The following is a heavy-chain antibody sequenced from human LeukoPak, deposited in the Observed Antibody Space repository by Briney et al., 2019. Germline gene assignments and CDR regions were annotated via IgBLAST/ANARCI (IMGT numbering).Heavy chain of an antibody. Sequence: ASVKVSCKASGYTFAGYFIHWVRQAPGQGLEWMGRINPHSGGTEYAPKFQGRVTMTRDTSITTAYVEVSRLMSDDTAVYYCARVLSGGIAVAGTFDYWGQGTLVTVSS. CDR1: GYTFAGYF. CDR3: ARVLSGGIAVAGTFDY. D-gene: IGHD6-19*01. J-gene: IGHJ4*02. CDR2: INPHSGGT. V-gene: IGHV1-2*06.